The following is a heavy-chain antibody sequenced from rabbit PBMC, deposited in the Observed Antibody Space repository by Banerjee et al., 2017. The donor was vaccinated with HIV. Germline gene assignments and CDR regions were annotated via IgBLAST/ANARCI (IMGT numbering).Heavy chain of an antibody. CDR3: ARSLPIFMLILVMPYHFNL. D-gene: IGHD7-1*01. CDR1: GFSFSSSYW. CDR2: IFGGSSDST. V-gene: IGHV1S45*01. J-gene: IGHJ4*01. Sequence: QEQLVESGGDLVKPGASLTLTCTASGFSFSSSYWMCWVRQAPGKGLEWIACIFGGSSDSTYYATWAKGRFTISKTSSTTVTLQMTSLTAADTATYFCARSLPIFMLILVMPYHFNLWGPGTLVTVS.